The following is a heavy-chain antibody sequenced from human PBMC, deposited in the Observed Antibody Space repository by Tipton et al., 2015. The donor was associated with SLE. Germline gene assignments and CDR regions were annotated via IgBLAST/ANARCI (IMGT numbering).Heavy chain of an antibody. V-gene: IGHV4-34*01. CDR3: VRLSGSEPAV. CDR2: INHSGST. J-gene: IGHJ6*02. CDR1: GGSFSGYY. Sequence: TLSLTCAVYGGSFSGYYWSWIRQPPGKGLEWIGEINHSGSTYYNPSLKSRVTISVDTSKKQFSLKLSSVTAADTAVYYCVRLSGSEPAVWGQGTTVTVSS. D-gene: IGHD1-26*01.